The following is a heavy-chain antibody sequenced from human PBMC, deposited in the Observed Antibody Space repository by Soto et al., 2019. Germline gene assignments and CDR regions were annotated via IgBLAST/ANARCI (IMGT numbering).Heavy chain of an antibody. Sequence: QVQMVQSGAEVKKPGSSVKVSCKASGGTFSRYTISWVRQAPGQGLEWLGRIIPILGIANYEKKFQGRVTITADKSTSTAYRELSSLRSEDTAVYYCASLSCWTYGYFDLLGRGTLVTVSS. CDR3: ASLSCWTYGYFDL. J-gene: IGHJ2*01. CDR1: GGTFSRYT. V-gene: IGHV1-69*02. D-gene: IGHD6-19*01. CDR2: IIPILGIA.